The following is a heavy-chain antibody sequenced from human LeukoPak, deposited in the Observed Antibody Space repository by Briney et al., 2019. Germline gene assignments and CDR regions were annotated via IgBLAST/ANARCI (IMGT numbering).Heavy chain of an antibody. V-gene: IGHV4-59*01. CDR2: IYYSGST. CDR1: GGSFTTYY. J-gene: IGHJ5*02. CDR3: ASQIASSFDP. D-gene: IGHD2-15*01. Sequence: SETLSLTCTVSGGSFTTYYWTWIRQPPGKGLEWIGYIYYSGSTNYNPSLKSRVTISVDTSKNQFSLKLSSVTAADTAVYYCASQIASSFDPWGQGTLVTVSS.